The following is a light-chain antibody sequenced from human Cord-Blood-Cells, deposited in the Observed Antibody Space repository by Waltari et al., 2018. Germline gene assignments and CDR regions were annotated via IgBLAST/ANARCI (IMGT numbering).Light chain of an antibody. J-gene: IGKJ3*01. CDR3: QQSYSTPFT. CDR2: AAS. Sequence: DIQMTQSPSSLSASVGDSVTITCRASQSISSYLNWYQQKPGKAPKLLIYAASSLQSRVPSRFSGSGSGTDFTLTISSLQPEDFATYYCQQSYSTPFTFGPGTKVDIK. CDR1: QSISSY. V-gene: IGKV1-39*01.